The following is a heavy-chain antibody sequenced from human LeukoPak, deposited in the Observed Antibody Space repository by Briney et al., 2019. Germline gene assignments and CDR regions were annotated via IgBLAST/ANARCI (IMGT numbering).Heavy chain of an antibody. V-gene: IGHV3-21*01. D-gene: IGHD2-2*01. CDR1: GFTLSRYS. J-gene: IGHJ4*02. CDR2: IISSSSYI. CDR3: ARGGNLYCSATSCYDFDY. Sequence: PGGSLRLSCAASGFTLSRYSMNWVRQAPGKGLEWVSAIISSSSYIYYGDSVKGRFTISRDKAKNSLYLQINSLRAEDTAVYYCARGGNLYCSATSCYDFDYWGQGTLVTVSS.